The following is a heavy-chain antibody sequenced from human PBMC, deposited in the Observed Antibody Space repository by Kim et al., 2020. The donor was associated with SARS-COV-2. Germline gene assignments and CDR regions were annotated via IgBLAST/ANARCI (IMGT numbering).Heavy chain of an antibody. D-gene: IGHD6-19*01. Sequence: SYADSVKGRFTISRDNAKNTLYLQMNSLRDEDTAVYYCARRAYSSGWWYFDYWGQGILVTVSS. J-gene: IGHJ4*02. V-gene: IGHV3-74*01. CDR3: ARRAYSSGWWYFDY.